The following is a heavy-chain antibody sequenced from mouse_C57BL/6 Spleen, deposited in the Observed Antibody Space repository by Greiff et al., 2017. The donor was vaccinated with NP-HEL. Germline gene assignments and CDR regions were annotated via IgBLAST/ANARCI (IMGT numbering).Heavy chain of an antibody. J-gene: IGHJ4*01. V-gene: IGHV1-82*01. CDR3: AIYRDEGAMDY. Sequence: VQLQESGPELVKPGASVKISCKASGYAFSSSWMNWVKQRPGKGLEWIGRIYPGDGDTNYNGKLKGKATLTAAKYSRTAYMQLSSLSSEDSAVYFCAIYRDEGAMDYWGQGTSATVSS. D-gene: IGHD1-3*01. CDR1: GYAFSSSW. CDR2: IYPGDGDT.